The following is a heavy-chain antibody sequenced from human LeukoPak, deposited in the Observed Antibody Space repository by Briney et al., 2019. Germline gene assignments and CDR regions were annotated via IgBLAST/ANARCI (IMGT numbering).Heavy chain of an antibody. J-gene: IGHJ4*02. V-gene: IGHV3-64*01. Sequence: GGSLRLSCAASGFTFSSHAMHWVRQAPGKGLDYVSGISSDGGSTYYANSVKGRFTISRDNSKNTLYLQMGSLRAEDMAVYYCAGGLSGSYYAPVKYWGQGSLVTVSS. CDR3: AGGLSGSYYAPVKY. D-gene: IGHD1-26*01. CDR1: GFTFSSHA. CDR2: ISSDGGST.